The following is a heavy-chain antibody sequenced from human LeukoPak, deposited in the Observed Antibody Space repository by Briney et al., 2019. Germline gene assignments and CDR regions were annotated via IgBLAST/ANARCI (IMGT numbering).Heavy chain of an antibody. Sequence: ASVKVSCKASGYNFADHYVHWVRQAPGQGLEWMGWINPKSGGTDYAQKFQGRVATTSDTSIRTGYMGLNNLTSYDTAVYYCARVDNGDRYYFDYWGQGSLVTVSS. J-gene: IGHJ4*02. CDR2: INPKSGGT. V-gene: IGHV1-2*02. D-gene: IGHD3-10*01. CDR1: GYNFADHY. CDR3: ARVDNGDRYYFDY.